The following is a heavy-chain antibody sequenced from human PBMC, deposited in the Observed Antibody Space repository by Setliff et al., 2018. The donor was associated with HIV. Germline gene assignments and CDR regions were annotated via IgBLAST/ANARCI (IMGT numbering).Heavy chain of an antibody. V-gene: IGHV3-23*01. D-gene: IGHD3-10*01. J-gene: IGHJ3*02. CDR3: AKELGGSGIDAFDI. Sequence: PGGSLRLSCAASGFTFSSYTMSWVRQAPGKGLEWVSGISGSGANTYHADSVKGRFTISRDNSKNTVHLEMNSLRVEDTAVYYCAKELGGSGIDAFDIWGQGTMVTVSS. CDR1: GFTFSSYT. CDR2: ISGSGANT.